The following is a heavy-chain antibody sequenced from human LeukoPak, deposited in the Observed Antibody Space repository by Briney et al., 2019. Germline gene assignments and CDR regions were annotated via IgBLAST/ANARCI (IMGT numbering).Heavy chain of an antibody. J-gene: IGHJ4*02. Sequence: GESLKISCKASGYNFPKSWNGWGRQTPGKGLGWMAIVYPDESRTNYSPSFQGRVPIPANKSINTPHLHWGSLGASGSAIVSLGRPHYFGSHDWGQGTLVSVPS. CDR3: GRPHYFGSHD. CDR2: VYPDESRT. V-gene: IGHV5-51*01. D-gene: IGHD3-10*01. CDR1: GYNFPKSW.